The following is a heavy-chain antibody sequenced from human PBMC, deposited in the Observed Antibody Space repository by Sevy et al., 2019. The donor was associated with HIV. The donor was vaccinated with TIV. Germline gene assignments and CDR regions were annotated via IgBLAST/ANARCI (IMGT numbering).Heavy chain of an antibody. CDR1: GFTFSSYW. J-gene: IGHJ4*02. D-gene: IGHD3-10*01. V-gene: IGHV3-7*01. CDR3: ARGSFYYGSGSRSYYFDY. CDR2: IKQDGSEK. Sequence: GGCLRLSCAASGFTFSSYWMSWVRQAPGKGLEWVANIKQDGSEKYYVDSVKGRFTISRDNAKNSLYLQMNSLRAEDTAVYYCARGSFYYGSGSRSYYFDYWGQGTLVTVSS.